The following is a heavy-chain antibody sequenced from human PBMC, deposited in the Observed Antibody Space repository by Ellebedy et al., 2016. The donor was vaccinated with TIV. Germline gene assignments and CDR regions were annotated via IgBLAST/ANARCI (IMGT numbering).Heavy chain of an antibody. J-gene: IGHJ6*02. D-gene: IGHD5-12*01. V-gene: IGHV3-23*01. CDR3: AKDRATADYYYYGMDV. CDR2: ISGSGGST. Sequence: GGSLRLSCAASGFTVSSNYMSWVRQAPGKGLEWVSAISGSGGSTYYADSVKGRFTISRDNSKNTLYLQMNSLRAEDTAVYYCAKDRATADYYYYGMDVWGQGTTVTVSS. CDR1: GFTVSSNY.